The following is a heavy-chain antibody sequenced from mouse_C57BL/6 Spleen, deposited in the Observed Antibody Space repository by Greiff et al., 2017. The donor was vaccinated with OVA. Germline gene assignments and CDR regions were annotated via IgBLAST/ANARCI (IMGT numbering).Heavy chain of an antibody. V-gene: IGHV1-69*01. Sequence: QVQLQQPGAELVMPGASVKLSCKASGYTFTSYWMHWVKQRPGQGLEWIGEIDPSDSYTNYNQKFKGKSTLTVDKSSSTAYMQLSSLTSEDSAVYYCARGGGNYDGSSFAYWGQGTLVTVSA. CDR3: ARGGGNYDGSSFAY. D-gene: IGHD2-3*01. CDR2: IDPSDSYT. CDR1: GYTFTSYW. J-gene: IGHJ3*01.